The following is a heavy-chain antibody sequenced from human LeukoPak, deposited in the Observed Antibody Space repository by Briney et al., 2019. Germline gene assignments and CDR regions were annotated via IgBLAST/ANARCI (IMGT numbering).Heavy chain of an antibody. Sequence: GGSLRLSCAASGFPLSSYWMHWVRQAPGKGLEWVSVIDGSGATSFVDAVKGRFTISRDNSKNTVSLHMNNLRAEDTAVYYCVSGYGDYNFDFWGQGTLVTVSS. CDR3: VSGYGDYNFDF. CDR2: IDGSGAT. V-gene: IGHV3-53*01. CDR1: GFPLSSYW. J-gene: IGHJ4*02. D-gene: IGHD4-17*01.